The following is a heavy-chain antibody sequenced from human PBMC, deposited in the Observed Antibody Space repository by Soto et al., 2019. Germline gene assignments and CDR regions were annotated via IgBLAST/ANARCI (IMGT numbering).Heavy chain of an antibody. Sequence: GGSLRLSCAASGFTFSSYWMHWVRQAPGKGLVWVSRINSDGSSTVYADSVKGRFTISRDNAKNTLYLQMNSLRAEDTAVYYCARVYFSGGSCYSVDYWGQGTLVTVSS. CDR3: ARVYFSGGSCYSVDY. CDR2: INSDGSST. CDR1: GFTFSSYW. V-gene: IGHV3-74*01. D-gene: IGHD2-15*01. J-gene: IGHJ4*02.